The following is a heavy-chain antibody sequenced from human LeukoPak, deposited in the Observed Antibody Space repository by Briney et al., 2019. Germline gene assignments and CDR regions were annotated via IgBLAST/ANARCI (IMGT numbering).Heavy chain of an antibody. V-gene: IGHV4-59*08. CDR3: ASTVYSSSWYSGDY. J-gene: IGHJ4*02. CDR1: GGSFSGYY. D-gene: IGHD6-13*01. CDR2: IYYSGST. Sequence: PSETLSLTCAVYGGSFSGYYWSWIRQPPGKGLEWIGYIYYSGSTNYNPSLKSRVTISVDTSKNQFSLKLSSVTAADTAVYYCASTVYSSSWYSGDYWGQGTLVTVSS.